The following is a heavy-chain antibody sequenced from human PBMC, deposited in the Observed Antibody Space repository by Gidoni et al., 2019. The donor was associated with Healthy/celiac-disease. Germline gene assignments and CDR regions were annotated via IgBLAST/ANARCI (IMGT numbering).Heavy chain of an antibody. Sequence: QVQLVESGGGVVQPGRSLRLSCAASGFTFSSYAMHWVRQAPGKGLEWVAVISYDGSNKYYADSVKGRFTISRDNSKNTLYLQMNSLRAEDTAVYYCARDIGSYYGYFDYWGQGTLVTVSS. CDR1: GFTFSSYA. CDR3: ARDIGSYYGYFDY. J-gene: IGHJ4*02. D-gene: IGHD1-26*01. V-gene: IGHV3-30-3*01. CDR2: ISYDGSNK.